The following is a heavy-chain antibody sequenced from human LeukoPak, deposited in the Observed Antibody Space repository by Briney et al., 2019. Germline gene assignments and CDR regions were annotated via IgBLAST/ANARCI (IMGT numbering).Heavy chain of an antibody. CDR2: ISVYNGNT. J-gene: IGHJ4*02. Sequence: GASVKVSCKASGYSFTTYGMSWVRQAPGQGLEWRGWISVYNGNTNYAQKLQGRVTMTTDTSTSTAYMELRSLRSDDTAVYYCARDHIVVVPAATDYWGQGTLVTVSS. V-gene: IGHV1-18*01. D-gene: IGHD2-2*01. CDR3: ARDHIVVVPAATDY. CDR1: GYSFTTYG.